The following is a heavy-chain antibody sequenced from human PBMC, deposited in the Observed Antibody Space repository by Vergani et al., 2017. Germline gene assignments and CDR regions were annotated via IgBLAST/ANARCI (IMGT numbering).Heavy chain of an antibody. Sequence: QLQLQESGPGLVKPSETLSLTCTVSGGSISSSSYYWGWIRQPPGKGLEWIGYIYYSGSTNYNPSLKSRVTISVDTSKNQFSLKLSSVTAADTAVYYCARYSGDYVNWFDPWGQGTLVTVAS. J-gene: IGHJ5*02. V-gene: IGHV4-61*05. CDR1: GGSISSSSYY. D-gene: IGHD4-17*01. CDR2: IYYSGST. CDR3: ARYSGDYVNWFDP.